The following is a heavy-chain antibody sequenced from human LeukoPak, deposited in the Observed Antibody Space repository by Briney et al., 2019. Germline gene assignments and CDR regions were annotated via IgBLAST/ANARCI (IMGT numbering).Heavy chain of an antibody. D-gene: IGHD2-21*01. CDR2: IIPIFGTA. Sequence: SVKVSCKASGGTFSSYAISWVRQAPGQGLEWMGGIIPIFGTANYAQKFQGRVTITADESTSTAYMELGSLRSEDTAVYYCARVPGGAARYYYYYMDVWGKGTTVTVSS. CDR1: GGTFSSYA. J-gene: IGHJ6*03. V-gene: IGHV1-69*13. CDR3: ARVPGGAARYYYYYMDV.